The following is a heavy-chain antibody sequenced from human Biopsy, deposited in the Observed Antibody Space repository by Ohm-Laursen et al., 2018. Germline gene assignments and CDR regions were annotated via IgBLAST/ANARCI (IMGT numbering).Heavy chain of an antibody. V-gene: IGHV1-18*01. CDR3: ARDRWPHVTLLGLVVFDF. CDR1: GYTFTNYG. D-gene: IGHD3-3*01. CDR2: ISPYNGDT. J-gene: IGHJ4*02. Sequence: VKISCKASGYTFTNYGISWVRQAPGQGLEWMGWISPYNGDTDYAKKLQGRVTMTTDTSTSTVYMDLRSLRSDDTAVYYCARDRWPHVTLLGLVVFDFWGQGTLVIVSS.